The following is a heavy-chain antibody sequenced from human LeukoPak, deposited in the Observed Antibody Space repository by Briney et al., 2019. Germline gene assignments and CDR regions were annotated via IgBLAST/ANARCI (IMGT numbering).Heavy chain of an antibody. V-gene: IGHV1-69*13. CDR2: IIPIFGTA. Sequence: ASVKVSCKASGYTFTSYGISWVRQAPGQGLEWMGGIIPIFGTANYAQKFQGRVTITADESTSTVYMELGSLRSEDTAVYYCARDMYRNGQNYWGQGTLVTVSS. J-gene: IGHJ4*02. D-gene: IGHD1-26*01. CDR3: ARDMYRNGQNY. CDR1: GYTFTSYG.